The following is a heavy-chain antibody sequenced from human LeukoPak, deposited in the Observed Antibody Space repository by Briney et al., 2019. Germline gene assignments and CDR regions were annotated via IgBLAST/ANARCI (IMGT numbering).Heavy chain of an antibody. J-gene: IGHJ3*02. CDR1: GYTFTGYY. CDR2: INPNSGGT. D-gene: IGHD1-26*01. Sequence: ASAPHSRKASGYTFTGYYMHWVRQAPGQGLEWMGWINPNSGGTNYAQKLQGRVTMTRDTSISTAYMELSRLRSDDTAVYYCARDRGSYFSDAFDIWGQGAMVTLSS. CDR3: ARDRGSYFSDAFDI. V-gene: IGHV1-2*02.